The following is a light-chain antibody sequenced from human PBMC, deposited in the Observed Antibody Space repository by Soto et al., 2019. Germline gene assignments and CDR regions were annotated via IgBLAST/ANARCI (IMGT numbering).Light chain of an antibody. CDR2: GAS. J-gene: IGKJ2*01. Sequence: EIVLTQSPVTLSLSPGERATLSCRASQRITNNFLAWFQQRPGLAPRLLIYGASSRASGIPERFSGSGSGTDFALTISRLEPEDFAVYYCQQYADSPHTFGQGTKLEIK. V-gene: IGKV3-20*01. CDR1: QRITNNF. CDR3: QQYADSPHT.